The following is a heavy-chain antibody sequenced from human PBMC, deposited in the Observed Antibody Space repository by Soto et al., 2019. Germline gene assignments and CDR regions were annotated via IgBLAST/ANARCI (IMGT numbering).Heavy chain of an antibody. CDR3: AREISSKAVSSIAARVSFYYYYYGMDV. J-gene: IGHJ6*02. D-gene: IGHD6-6*01. CDR1: GFTFSSYA. Sequence: GGSLRLSCAASGFTFSSYAMHWVRQAPGKGLEWVAVISYDGSNKYYADSVKGRFTISRDNSKNTLYLQMNSLRAEDTAVYYCAREISSKAVSSIAARVSFYYYYYGMDVWGQGTTVTVSS. V-gene: IGHV3-30-3*01. CDR2: ISYDGSNK.